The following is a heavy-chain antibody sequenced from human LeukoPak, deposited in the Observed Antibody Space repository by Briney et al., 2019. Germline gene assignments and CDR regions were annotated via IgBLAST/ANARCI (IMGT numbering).Heavy chain of an antibody. Sequence: GASVKVSCKASGYTFTGYYMHWVRQAPGQGLEWMGWINPNSGDTNYAQKFQGRVTMTRDTSISTAYMELSRLRSDDTAVYYCARVRYFDWLLGAWGQGTLVTVSS. CDR1: GYTFTGYY. D-gene: IGHD3-9*01. J-gene: IGHJ5*02. V-gene: IGHV1-2*02. CDR3: ARVRYFDWLLGA. CDR2: INPNSGDT.